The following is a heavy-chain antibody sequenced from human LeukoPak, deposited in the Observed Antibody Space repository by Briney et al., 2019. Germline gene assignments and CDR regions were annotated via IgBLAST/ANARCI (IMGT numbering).Heavy chain of an antibody. Sequence: ASVKVSCKXSGYTFTSYYMHWVRQAPGQGLEWMGIINPSGGSTSYAQKFQGRVTMTRDTSTSTVYMELSSLRSEDTAVHYCARVGGVAVAFDYWGQGTLVTVSS. J-gene: IGHJ4*02. CDR2: INPSGGST. CDR3: ARVGGVAVAFDY. D-gene: IGHD6-19*01. V-gene: IGHV1-46*01. CDR1: GYTFTSYY.